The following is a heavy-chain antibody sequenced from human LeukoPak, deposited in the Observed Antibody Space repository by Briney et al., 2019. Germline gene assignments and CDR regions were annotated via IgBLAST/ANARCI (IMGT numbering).Heavy chain of an antibody. CDR1: GFTFSSYG. D-gene: IGHD6-13*01. Sequence: PGRSLRLSCAASGFTFSSYGMHWVRQAPGKGLEWVAVISYDGSNKYYADSVKGRFTISRDNSKNTLYLQMNSLRVEDTAVYYCAKGGPYSSRPFDYWGQGTLVTVSS. CDR3: AKGGPYSSRPFDY. CDR2: ISYDGSNK. J-gene: IGHJ4*02. V-gene: IGHV3-30*18.